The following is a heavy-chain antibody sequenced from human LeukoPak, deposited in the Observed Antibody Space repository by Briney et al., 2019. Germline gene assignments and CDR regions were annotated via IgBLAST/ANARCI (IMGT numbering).Heavy chain of an antibody. D-gene: IGHD6-13*01. Sequence: SETLSLTCAVYGGSFSGYYWSWIRQPPGKGLEWIGEINHSGSTNYNPSLKSRVTISVDTSKNQFSLKLSSVTAADTAVCYCARAAGTRKGWFDPWGQGTLVTVSS. CDR3: ARAAGTRKGWFDP. J-gene: IGHJ5*02. CDR2: INHSGST. V-gene: IGHV4-34*01. CDR1: GGSFSGYY.